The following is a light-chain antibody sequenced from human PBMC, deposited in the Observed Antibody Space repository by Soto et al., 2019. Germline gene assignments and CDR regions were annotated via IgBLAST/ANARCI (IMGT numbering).Light chain of an antibody. J-gene: IGKJ3*01. V-gene: IGKV3-11*01. CDR2: DAS. CDR3: QQRGNWPPLFT. Sequence: EIVLTQSPATLSLSPGERATLSCRASQSVSDSLAWYQQKPGQTPRLLIYDASNRATGIQARFSGSGSGTDFTLTISSLEPEDFAIYYCQQRGNWPPLFTFGPGTKVDIK. CDR1: QSVSDS.